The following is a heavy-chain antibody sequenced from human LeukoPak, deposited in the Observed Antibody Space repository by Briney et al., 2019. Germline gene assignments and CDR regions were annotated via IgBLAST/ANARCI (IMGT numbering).Heavy chain of an antibody. V-gene: IGHV1-8*01. Sequence: GASVKVSCKASGYTFTSYDINWVRQATGQGLEWMGWMNPNSGNTGYAQKFQGRVTITADESTSTAYMELSSLRSEDTAVYYCARELVPSKLWWHHYNWFDPWGQGTLVTVSS. CDR2: MNPNSGNT. D-gene: IGHD2-21*01. J-gene: IGHJ5*02. CDR3: ARELVPSKLWWHHYNWFDP. CDR1: GYTFTSYD.